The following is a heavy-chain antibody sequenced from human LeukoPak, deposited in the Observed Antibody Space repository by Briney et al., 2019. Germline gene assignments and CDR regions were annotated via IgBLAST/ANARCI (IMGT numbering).Heavy chain of an antibody. J-gene: IGHJ1*01. V-gene: IGHV1-2*02. D-gene: IGHD2-2*01. CDR2: INPNRGGT. CDR3: ARGYCSSTSCPYFQH. Sequence: GGSVRVSCAASGYTFTGYYMHWGRQAPGQGLEWVGWINPNRGGTNYAQKSQGRVTMTSDTSISTAYMDLSRLRSDDTAVYYCARGYCSSTSCPYFQHWGQGTLLTLPS. CDR1: GYTFTGYY.